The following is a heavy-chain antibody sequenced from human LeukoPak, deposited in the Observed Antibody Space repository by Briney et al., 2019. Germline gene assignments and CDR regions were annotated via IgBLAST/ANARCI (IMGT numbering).Heavy chain of an antibody. J-gene: IGHJ4*02. CDR3: ARADTGYCSSTSCYGAYYFDY. Sequence: GASVKVSRKASGGTFSSYAISWVRQAPGQGLEWMGGIIPIFGTANYAQKFQGRVTITTDESTSTAYMELSSLRSEDTAVYYCARADTGYCSSTSCYGAYYFDYWGQGTLVTVSS. D-gene: IGHD2-2*01. CDR2: IIPIFGTA. V-gene: IGHV1-69*05. CDR1: GGTFSSYA.